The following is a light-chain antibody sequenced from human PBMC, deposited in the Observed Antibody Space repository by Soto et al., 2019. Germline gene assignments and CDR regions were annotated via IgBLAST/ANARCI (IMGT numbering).Light chain of an antibody. CDR3: SAWDDSLSAYV. J-gene: IGLJ1*01. CDR2: HNY. Sequence: QSALTQPPSASGTPGQRVTISCSGSSSNIGSDFAYWYQQLPGTAPKLLIYHNYQRPSGVPDRFSGSKSGTSGSLAISDLRSEDEADYYCSAWDDSLSAYVFGAGTKVTVL. V-gene: IGLV1-47*01. CDR1: SSNIGSDF.